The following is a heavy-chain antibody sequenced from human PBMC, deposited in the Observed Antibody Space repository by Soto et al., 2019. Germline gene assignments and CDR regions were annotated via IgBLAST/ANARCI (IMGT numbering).Heavy chain of an antibody. Sequence: SETLSLTCTVSGGSISSYYWSWIRQPPGKGLEWIGYIYYSGSTNYNPSLKSRVTISVDTSKNQFSLKLSSVTAADTAVYYCARGGGYYYDSSGYFDPFDYWGQGTLVTVSS. D-gene: IGHD3-22*01. CDR3: ARGGGYYYDSSGYFDPFDY. CDR2: IYYSGST. CDR1: GGSISSYY. V-gene: IGHV4-59*01. J-gene: IGHJ4*02.